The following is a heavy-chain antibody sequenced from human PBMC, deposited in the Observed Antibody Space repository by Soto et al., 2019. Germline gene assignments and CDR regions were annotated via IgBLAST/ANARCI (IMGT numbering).Heavy chain of an antibody. CDR2: IRQDGSDT. V-gene: IGHV3-7*01. D-gene: IGHD2-15*01. CDR1: GFTFSGHW. CDR3: ARHSYCSGGDCYWYYFDY. Sequence: ESGGGLVQPGGSLRLSCTVSGFTFSGHWMSWVRQAPRKGLEWVANIRQDGSDTYYVDSVRGRFTISRDNARNSLYLQMSYLRAEDTAIYYCARHSYCSGGDCYWYYFDYWGQGTLVTVSS. J-gene: IGHJ4*02.